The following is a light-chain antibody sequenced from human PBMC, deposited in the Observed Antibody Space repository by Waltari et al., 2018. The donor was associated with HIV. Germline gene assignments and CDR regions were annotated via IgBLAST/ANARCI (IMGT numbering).Light chain of an antibody. V-gene: IGKV1-39*01. CDR3: QQSYGHPPT. CDR2: AAS. CDR1: QSINSQ. J-gene: IGKJ1*01. Sequence: DIQMTQSPSSLSASVGDRVTITCRASQSINSQLIWYQQKPGKAPKLLIYAASSLQSGVPSRFSGSGSGTDFTLTINSLRPEDFATYYCQQSYGHPPTFGQGTKMEV.